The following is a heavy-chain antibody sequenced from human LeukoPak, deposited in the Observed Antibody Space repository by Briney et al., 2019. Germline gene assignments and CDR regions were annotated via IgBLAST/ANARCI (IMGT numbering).Heavy chain of an antibody. V-gene: IGHV4-4*07. D-gene: IGHD3-16*01. CDR3: ARGAASSAFDI. Sequence: SETLSLTCTVSGGSISSYYWSWIRQPAGKGLEWIGRIYSSGSTNYNPSLESRVTMSVDTSKNQFSLKLSSVTAADTAVYYCARGAASSAFDIWGQGTMVTVSS. CDR1: GGSISSYY. CDR2: IYSSGST. J-gene: IGHJ3*02.